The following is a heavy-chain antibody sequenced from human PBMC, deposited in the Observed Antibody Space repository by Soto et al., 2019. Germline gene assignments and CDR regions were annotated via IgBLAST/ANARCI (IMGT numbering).Heavy chain of an antibody. D-gene: IGHD3-22*01. CDR3: ASNYYDSSGYYPFDY. CDR1: GGTFSSYA. Sequence: SVKVSCKASGGTFSSYAISWVRQAPGQGLEWMGGIIPIFGTANYAQKFQGRVTITADESTSTAYMELSSLRSEDTAVYYCASNYYDSSGYYPFDYWGQGTLVTVSS. J-gene: IGHJ4*02. CDR2: IIPIFGTA. V-gene: IGHV1-69*13.